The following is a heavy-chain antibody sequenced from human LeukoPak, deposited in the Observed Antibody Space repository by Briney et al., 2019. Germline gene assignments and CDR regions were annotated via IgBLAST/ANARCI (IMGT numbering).Heavy chain of an antibody. CDR2: IDYSGST. Sequence: SETLSLTCTVSGGSMRSHYWSWIRQTPGKGLEWIGYIDYSGSTRYNPSLQSRVSVSVDTSKNQFSLKLTSVTATDTAVYYCARLINNDNSGDADTFDMWGQGTVVTVFS. CDR3: ARLINNDNSGDADTFDM. J-gene: IGHJ3*02. CDR1: GGSMRSHY. D-gene: IGHD3-22*01. V-gene: IGHV4-59*11.